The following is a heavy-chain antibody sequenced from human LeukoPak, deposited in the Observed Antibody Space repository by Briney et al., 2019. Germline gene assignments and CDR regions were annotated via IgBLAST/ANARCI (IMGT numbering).Heavy chain of an antibody. D-gene: IGHD1-26*01. CDR2: ISSSSSYI. CDR3: AREPQWELGVYFDY. V-gene: IGHV3-21*01. J-gene: IGHJ4*02. Sequence: SISSSSSYIYYADSVKGRFTISRDNAKNSLYLQMNSLRAEDTAVYYCAREPQWELGVYFDYWGQGTLVTVSS.